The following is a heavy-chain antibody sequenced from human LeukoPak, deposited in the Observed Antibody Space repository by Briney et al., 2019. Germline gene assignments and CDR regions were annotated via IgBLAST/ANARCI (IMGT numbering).Heavy chain of an antibody. V-gene: IGHV4-34*01. CDR2: INHSGST. CDR1: GGSFSGYY. CDR3: ASTPNYYDSSGYPTEAFDI. Sequence: SETLSLTCAVYGGSFSGYYWSWIRQPPGKGLEWIGEINHSGSTNYNPSLKSRVTISVDTSKNQFSLKLSSVTAADTAVYYCASTPNYYDSSGYPTEAFDIWGQGTMVTVSS. D-gene: IGHD3-22*01. J-gene: IGHJ3*02.